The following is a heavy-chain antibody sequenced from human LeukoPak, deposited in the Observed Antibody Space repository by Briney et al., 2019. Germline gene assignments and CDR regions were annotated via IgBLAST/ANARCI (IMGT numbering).Heavy chain of an antibody. CDR2: TSSDLNVK. V-gene: IGHV3-30*03. Sequence: GGSLRLSCAVSGFTVSSIYMSWVRQAPGKGLEWVAVTSSDLNVKLYADSVKGRFTISRDSSRSTLYLQMNSLRPEDTAIYYCAREGYYGSGSPPSLYFDYWGQGTLVTVSS. CDR3: AREGYYGSGSPPSLYFDY. J-gene: IGHJ4*02. D-gene: IGHD3-10*01. CDR1: GFTVSSIY.